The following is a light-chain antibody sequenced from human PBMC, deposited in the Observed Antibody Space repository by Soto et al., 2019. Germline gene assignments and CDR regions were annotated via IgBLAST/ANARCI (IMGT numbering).Light chain of an antibody. CDR2: GAS. Sequence: EMVMTQSAATLSVSQGERATLSCRASQSVSSSYLAWYQQKPGQAPRLLIYGASSRATGIPDRFSGSGSGTDFTLTISRLEPEDFAVYYCQQYGSSSWTFGQRTKADI. J-gene: IGKJ1*01. CDR3: QQYGSSSWT. V-gene: IGKV3-20*01. CDR1: QSVSSSY.